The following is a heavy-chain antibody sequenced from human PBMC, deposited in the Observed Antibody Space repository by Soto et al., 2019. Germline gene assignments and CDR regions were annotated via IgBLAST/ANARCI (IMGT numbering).Heavy chain of an antibody. Sequence: ASVKVSCKASRYTFTNFYIHWLRQAPGQGLEWMGIINPSGGSTTYPQKFQGRVTMTRDTSTSTVHMELITLRSEDTAVYYCARDMGTLWFGELNYYYYGMDVWGQGTTVTVSS. CDR3: ARDMGTLWFGELNYYYYGMDV. J-gene: IGHJ6*02. CDR1: RYTFTNFY. CDR2: INPSGGST. D-gene: IGHD3-10*01. V-gene: IGHV1-46*01.